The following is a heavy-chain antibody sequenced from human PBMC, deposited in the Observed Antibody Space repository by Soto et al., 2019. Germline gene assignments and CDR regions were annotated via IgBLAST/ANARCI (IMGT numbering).Heavy chain of an antibody. V-gene: IGHV4-59*01. J-gene: IGHJ4*02. CDR2: IYYSGST. D-gene: IGHD2-15*01. CDR3: ARGGSSYCSGGSCYFDY. CDR1: GGSISSYY. Sequence: SETLSLTCTVSGGSISSYYWSWIRQPPGKGLEWIGYIYYSGSTSYNPSLKSRVTISVDTSKNQFSLKLSSVTAADTAVYYCARGGSSYCSGGSCYFDYWGQGTLVTVSS.